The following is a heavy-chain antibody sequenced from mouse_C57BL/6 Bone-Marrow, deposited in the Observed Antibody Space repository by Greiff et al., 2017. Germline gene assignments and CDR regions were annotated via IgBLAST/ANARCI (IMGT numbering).Heavy chain of an antibody. CDR3: ARLEFAGSSGDWYFDV. CDR2: IYPRDGST. CDR1: GYTFTSYD. J-gene: IGHJ1*03. D-gene: IGHD1-1*01. Sequence: QVQLQQSGPELVKPGASVKLSCKASGYTFTSYDINWVKQRPGQGLEWIGWIYPRDGSTKDNEKFKGKATLTVDTSSSTAYMELHSLTSEDSAVYFGARLEFAGSSGDWYFDVWGTGTTVTVSS. V-gene: IGHV1-85*01.